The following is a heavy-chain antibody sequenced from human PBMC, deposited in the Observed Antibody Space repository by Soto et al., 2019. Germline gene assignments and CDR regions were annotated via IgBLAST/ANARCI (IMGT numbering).Heavy chain of an antibody. V-gene: IGHV4-4*07. CDR2: LSASGRT. CDR1: GDSIGNFY. J-gene: IGHJ2*01. CDR3: ARGMGRYFDI. D-gene: IGHD2-8*01. Sequence: PSETLSLTCAISGDSIGNFYWSWIRQPAGKGLESLGRLSASGRTNYSPSLQSRVTVSLDRSKNRFSLRLTSVSAADTAVYFCARGMGRYFDIWGRGTLVTVSS.